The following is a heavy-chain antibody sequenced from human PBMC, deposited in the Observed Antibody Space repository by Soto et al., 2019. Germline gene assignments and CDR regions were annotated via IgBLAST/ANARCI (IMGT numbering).Heavy chain of an antibody. CDR1: GGSISSSSYY. D-gene: IGHD3-16*02. V-gene: IGHV4-39*01. J-gene: IGHJ4*02. Sequence: SSETLSLTCTVSGGSISSSSYYWGWIRQPPGKGLEWIGSIYYSGSTYYNPSLKSRVTISVDTSKNQFSLKLSSVTAADTAVYYCASHYYDYVWGSYRPSPYFDYWGQGTLVTVS. CDR3: ASHYYDYVWGSYRPSPYFDY. CDR2: IYYSGST.